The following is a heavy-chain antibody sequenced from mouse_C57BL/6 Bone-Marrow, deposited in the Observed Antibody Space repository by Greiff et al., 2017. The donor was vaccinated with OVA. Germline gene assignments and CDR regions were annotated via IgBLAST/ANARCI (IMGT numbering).Heavy chain of an antibody. Sequence: EVMLVESGGGLVKPGGSLKLSCAASGFTFSDYGMHWVRQAPEKGLEWVAYISSGSSTIYYADTVKGRFTISRDNAKNTLFLQMTSLRSEDTAMYYCARGYYGSSYTPYAMDYWGQGTSVTVSS. D-gene: IGHD1-1*01. CDR3: ARGYYGSSYTPYAMDY. V-gene: IGHV5-17*01. J-gene: IGHJ4*01. CDR1: GFTFSDYG. CDR2: ISSGSSTI.